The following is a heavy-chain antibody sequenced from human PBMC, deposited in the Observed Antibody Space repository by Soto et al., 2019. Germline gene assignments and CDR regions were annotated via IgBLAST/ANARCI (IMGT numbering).Heavy chain of an antibody. J-gene: IGHJ2*01. CDR3: ARGNHRWLQLWYFDL. D-gene: IGHD5-12*01. CDR2: IIPIFGTV. CDR1: GGTFSNYP. V-gene: IGHV1-69*12. Sequence: QVQLVQSGAEVKKPGSSLKVSCKASGGTFSNYPISWVRQAPGQGLEWMGGIIPIFGTVNYAQKFQGRVTITADESTSTVYMELSSLRSEDTAVYYCARGNHRWLQLWYFDLWGRGTLVTVSS.